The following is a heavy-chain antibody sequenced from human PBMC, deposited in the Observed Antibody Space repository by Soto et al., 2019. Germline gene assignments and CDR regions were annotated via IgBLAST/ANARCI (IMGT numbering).Heavy chain of an antibody. CDR3: ARDKDRLQLGGNYHYIMDV. J-gene: IGHJ6*02. D-gene: IGHD4-4*01. Sequence: QVQLEQSGAEVKKTGSSVKVSCKASGGTFSNSAISWVRQAPGQGLEWMGGIMPIFRTPDYAQQFQGRGSITADESTTTAYMELSGLRSGDTAVYYCARDKDRLQLGGNYHYIMDVWGQGTTVTVSS. CDR1: GGTFSNSA. CDR2: IMPIFRTP. V-gene: IGHV1-69*12.